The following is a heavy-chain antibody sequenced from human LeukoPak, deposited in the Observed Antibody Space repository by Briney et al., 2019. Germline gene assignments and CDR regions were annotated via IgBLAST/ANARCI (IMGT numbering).Heavy chain of an antibody. J-gene: IGHJ4*02. CDR2: IRGSGGGK. CDR1: GFTFSSYA. Sequence: GGSLRLSCAASGFTFSSYAMSWVRQAPGKRLEWVSAIRGSGGGKYYADSVKGRFTISRDNSKNTLSLQMNSLRVEDTAVYSCAKFRYCNADNCYFDFDSWGQGTLVTVSS. V-gene: IGHV3-23*01. CDR3: AKFRYCNADNCYFDFDS. D-gene: IGHD2-15*01.